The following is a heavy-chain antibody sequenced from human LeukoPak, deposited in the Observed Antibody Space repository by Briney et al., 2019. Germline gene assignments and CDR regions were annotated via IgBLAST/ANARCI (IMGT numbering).Heavy chain of an antibody. D-gene: IGHD3-9*01. J-gene: IGHJ5*02. V-gene: IGHV4-34*01. CDR3: ARGRSYYDILTGPLTSRFDP. CDR2: INHSGST. CDR1: GGSFSGYY. Sequence: SETLSLTCAVYGGSFSGYYWSWIRQPPGKGLEWIGEINHSGSTNYNPFLKSRVTISVDTSKNQFSLKLSSVTAADTAVYYCARGRSYYDILTGPLTSRFDPWGQGTLVTVSS.